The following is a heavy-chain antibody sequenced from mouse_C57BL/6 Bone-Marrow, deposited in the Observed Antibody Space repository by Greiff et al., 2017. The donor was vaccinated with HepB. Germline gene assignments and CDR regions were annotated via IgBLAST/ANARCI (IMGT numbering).Heavy chain of an antibody. CDR2: ISGGGGNT. J-gene: IGHJ2*01. D-gene: IGHD2-4*01. Sequence: EVQLVESGGGLVKPGGSLKLSCAASGFTFSSYTMSWVRQTPEKRLEWVATISGGGGNTYYPDSVKGRFTISRDNAKNTLYLRMSSLRSEDTALYYCASRGLRLDYWGQGTTLTVSS. CDR1: GFTFSSYT. V-gene: IGHV5-9*01. CDR3: ASRGLRLDY.